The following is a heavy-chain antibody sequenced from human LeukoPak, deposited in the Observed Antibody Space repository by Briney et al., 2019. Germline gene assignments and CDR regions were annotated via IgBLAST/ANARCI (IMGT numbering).Heavy chain of an antibody. V-gene: IGHV3-15*01. CDR3: TTGRYGLYCAAARDGCYYYYGMDV. Sequence: PGGSLRLSCAASGLTFSNAWMSWVRQAPGKGLEWVGRIKSKTDGGTTDYAAPVKGRFTISRDDSKNTPNLQMNSLKTEDTTVYYYTTGRYGLYCAAARDGCYYYYGMDVWGQGTTVTVSS. CDR2: IKSKTDGGTT. CDR1: GLTFSNAW. J-gene: IGHJ6*02. D-gene: IGHD2-8*02.